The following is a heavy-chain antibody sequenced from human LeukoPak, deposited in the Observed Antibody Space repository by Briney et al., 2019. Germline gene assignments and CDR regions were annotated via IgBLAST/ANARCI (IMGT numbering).Heavy chain of an antibody. CDR1: GGSITSDY. D-gene: IGHD1-26*01. CDR2: IENSGST. V-gene: IGHV4-59*12. CDR3: ARGLQGSYYWSYYYYRGV. Sequence: SETLSLTCIVSGGSITSDYWSWIRQPPGKGLEWIGYIENSGSTNYNPSLKSRVTISVHTSKNQFSLKLSSVTAADTAVYYCARGLQGSYYWSYYYYRGVWGQGTTVTVSS. J-gene: IGHJ6*03.